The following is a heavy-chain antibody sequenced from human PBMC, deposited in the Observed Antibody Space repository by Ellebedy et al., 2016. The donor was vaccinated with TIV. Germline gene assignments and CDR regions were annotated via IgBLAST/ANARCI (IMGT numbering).Heavy chain of an antibody. V-gene: IGHV1-18*01. J-gene: IGHJ6*02. D-gene: IGHD1-1*01. CDR2: ISAYNGNT. CDR1: GYTLTELS. CDR3: ARDKELTTGVEYGMDV. Sequence: ASVKVSCXVSGYTLTELSMHWVRQAPGQGLEWMGWISAYNGNTNYAQKLQGRVTMTTDTSTSTAYMELRSLRSDDTAVYYCARDKELTTGVEYGMDVWGQGTTVTVSS.